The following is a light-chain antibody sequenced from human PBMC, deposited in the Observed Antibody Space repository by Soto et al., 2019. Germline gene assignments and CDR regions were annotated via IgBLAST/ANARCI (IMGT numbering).Light chain of an antibody. V-gene: IGKV1-17*01. CDR2: FAS. CDR3: LHHDSYPRT. CDR1: QGIGSN. Sequence: DIQMTQSPSSLSASVGDRVTITCRASQGIGSNLAWYQQKPGKAPKRLLYFASTLQSGVPSRFSGSGSGTEFTLTISSLQPEDFATYYCLHHDSYPRTFGQGTKVEVK. J-gene: IGKJ1*01.